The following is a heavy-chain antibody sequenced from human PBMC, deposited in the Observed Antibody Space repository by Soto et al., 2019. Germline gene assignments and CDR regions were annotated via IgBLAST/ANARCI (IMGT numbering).Heavy chain of an antibody. Sequence: EAQLVESGGGLVQPGGSLRLSCAASEFTFSRYWMHWFRQAPGKGLVWVSRISHAGRDTIYADFVKGRFTISRDNAENMLYLQMNSLTGDESAIYYSVRGLMSDQHVGYHQSWGPGTQVSGSA. CDR2: ISHAGRDT. V-gene: IGHV3-74*01. J-gene: IGHJ5*02. CDR1: EFTFSRYW. D-gene: IGHD1-26*01. CDR3: VRGLMSDQHVGYHQS.